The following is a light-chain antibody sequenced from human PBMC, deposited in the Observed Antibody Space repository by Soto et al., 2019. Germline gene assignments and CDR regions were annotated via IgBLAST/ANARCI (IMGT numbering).Light chain of an antibody. CDR1: QSVSSSY. CDR2: GAS. CDR3: QQYGSSPYT. V-gene: IGKV3-20*01. Sequence: EMVLTQSPGTLYLSPGERATLSCRASQSVSSSYLAWYQQKPGQAPRLLIYGASSRATGIPDRFSGSVSGTDFTVTISKLDPEDFAVYYFQQYGSSPYTFGQGTKLEIK. J-gene: IGKJ2*01.